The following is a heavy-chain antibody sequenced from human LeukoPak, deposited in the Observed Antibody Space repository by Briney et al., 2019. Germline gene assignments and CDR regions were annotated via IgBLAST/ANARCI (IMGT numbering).Heavy chain of an antibody. J-gene: IGHJ4*02. CDR3: ARRKIYSGSFDY. Sequence: GASVKVSCKASGYTFTNYYLHWVRQAPGQGFEWMGIINPGGGTTTYAQKFQGRVTMTRDTSTSTVYMELSSLRSEDTAVYYCARRKIYSGSFDYWGQGTLVTVSS. V-gene: IGHV1-46*01. CDR2: INPGGGTT. CDR1: GYTFTNYY. D-gene: IGHD1-26*01.